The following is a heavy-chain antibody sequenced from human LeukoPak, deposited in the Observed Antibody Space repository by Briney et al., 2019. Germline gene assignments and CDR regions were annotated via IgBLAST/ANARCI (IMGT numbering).Heavy chain of an antibody. CDR3: VKAERFSGTKTPDY. CDR2: ISGSGNSA. V-gene: IGHV3-23*01. D-gene: IGHD1-26*01. J-gene: IGHJ4*02. Sequence: GGSLRLSCAASGFTFTSYAMSWVRQAPGKGLEWVSVISGSGNSANYADSVKGRFTISRDNSRTTLYLQMTSLRVEDTATYYCVKAERFSGTKTPDYWGQGTLVTVAS. CDR1: GFTFTSYA.